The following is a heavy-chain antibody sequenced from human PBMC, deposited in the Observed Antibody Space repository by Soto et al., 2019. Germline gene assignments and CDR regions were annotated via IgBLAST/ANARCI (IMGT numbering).Heavy chain of an antibody. D-gene: IGHD2-15*01. Sequence: ETLSLTCTVSGGSISSYYWSWIRQPPGKGLEWIGYIYYSGSTNYNPSLKSRVTISVDTSKNQFSLKLSSVTAADTAVYYCARRYGGTFDYWGQGTLVTVSS. V-gene: IGHV4-59*08. CDR1: GGSISSYY. CDR2: IYYSGST. J-gene: IGHJ4*02. CDR3: ARRYGGTFDY.